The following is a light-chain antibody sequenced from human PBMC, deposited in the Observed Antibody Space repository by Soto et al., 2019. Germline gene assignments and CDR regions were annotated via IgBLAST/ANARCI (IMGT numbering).Light chain of an antibody. CDR3: SSYPSSTTMV. V-gene: IGLV2-14*03. CDR2: EVK. Sequence: QSVLTQPASVSGSPGQSITIYCNGTGSDIGGYNYVSWYQQHPGKAPKLILYEVKYRPSGVSDRFSGSKSGITASLTISGLQAEAEADYYSSSYPSSTTMVIGGGTKLTVL. CDR1: GSDIGGYNY. J-gene: IGLJ3*02.